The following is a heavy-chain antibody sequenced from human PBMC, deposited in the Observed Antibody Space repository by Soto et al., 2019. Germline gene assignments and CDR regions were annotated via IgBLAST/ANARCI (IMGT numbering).Heavy chain of an antibody. J-gene: IGHJ4*02. Sequence: QLQLQESGPGLVKPSETLSLTCTVSGGSFSSSPGYYWGWMRQPPGKGLEWIGTVLPSGNTYYNPSFKSRVTISKDSSMHHLALRLTSLTAADTAIYYCTTCGDAWKTGLWGQGTLVTASS. V-gene: IGHV4-39*02. CDR1: GGSFSSSPGYY. CDR2: VLPSGNT. D-gene: IGHD3-16*01. CDR3: TTCGDAWKTGL.